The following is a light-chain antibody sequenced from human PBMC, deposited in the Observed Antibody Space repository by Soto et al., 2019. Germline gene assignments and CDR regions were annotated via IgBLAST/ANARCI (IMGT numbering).Light chain of an antibody. V-gene: IGKV1-9*01. CDR1: QGISSF. Sequence: DIQLTQSPSLLSASVGDRVTITCRASQGISSFLAWYQQQPGKAPKLLIYAASTLQSGVPSRFTGSGSGTEFTLTITSLQPEDFATYYCQQLSTYPITFGPGTKVDF. CDR2: AAS. J-gene: IGKJ3*01. CDR3: QQLSTYPIT.